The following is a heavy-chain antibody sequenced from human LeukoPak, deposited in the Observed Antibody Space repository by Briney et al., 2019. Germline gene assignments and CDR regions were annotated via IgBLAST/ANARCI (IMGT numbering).Heavy chain of an antibody. CDR1: GFTFSDHY. CDR3: TKLARAPRDFDY. Sequence: GGSLRLSCAASGFTFSDHYIDWVRQAPGKGLEWVGRSRDKGNSYTTAYAASVRGRFTISRDDSKNSLYLQMNSLKIDDTAVYYCTKLARAPRDFDYWGQGTLVTVSS. V-gene: IGHV3-72*01. D-gene: IGHD3-10*01. CDR2: SRDKGNSYTT. J-gene: IGHJ4*01.